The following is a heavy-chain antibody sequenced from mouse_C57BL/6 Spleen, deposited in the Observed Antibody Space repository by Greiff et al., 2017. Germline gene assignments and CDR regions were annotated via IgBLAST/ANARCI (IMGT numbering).Heavy chain of an antibody. CDR2: IDPETGGT. Sequence: VQLQQSGAELVRPGASVTLSCKASGYTFTDYEMHWVKQTPVHGLEWIGAIDPETGGTAYNQKFKGKAILTADKSSSTAYMELHSLTSEDSAVYYCARWREDYYGSDYWGQGTTLTVSS. CDR1: GYTFTDYE. CDR3: ARWREDYYGSDY. V-gene: IGHV1-15*01. D-gene: IGHD1-1*01. J-gene: IGHJ2*01.